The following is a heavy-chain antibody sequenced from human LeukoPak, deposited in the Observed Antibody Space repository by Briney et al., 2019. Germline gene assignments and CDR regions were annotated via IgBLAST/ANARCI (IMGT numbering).Heavy chain of an antibody. Sequence: TSETLSLTCAVYGGSFSGYYWSWIRQPPGKGLEWIGEINHSGSTNYNPSLKSRVTISVDTSKNQFSLKLSSVTAADTAVYYCARGRVGRGYSFIDFWGQGTLVTVSS. D-gene: IGHD5-12*01. CDR3: ARGRVGRGYSFIDF. CDR1: GGSFSGYY. V-gene: IGHV4-34*01. CDR2: INHSGST. J-gene: IGHJ4*02.